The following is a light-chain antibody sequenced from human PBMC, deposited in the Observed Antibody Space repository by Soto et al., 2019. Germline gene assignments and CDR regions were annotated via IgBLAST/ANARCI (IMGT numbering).Light chain of an antibody. J-gene: IGKJ4*01. Sequence: EIVLTQSPATLSLSPGERATLSCRASQSVSSYLAWYQQKPGQAPRLLIYDASNRAPGIPARFSGSGSGTDFTPTISSLEPEDFAVYYCQHRSNWPPLTFGGGTKVEIK. V-gene: IGKV3-11*01. CDR2: DAS. CDR3: QHRSNWPPLT. CDR1: QSVSSY.